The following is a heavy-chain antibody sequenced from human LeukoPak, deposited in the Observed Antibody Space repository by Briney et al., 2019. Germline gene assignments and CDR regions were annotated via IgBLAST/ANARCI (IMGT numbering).Heavy chain of an antibody. CDR3: ARDAMYYDILTGYSHDAFDI. CDR1: GFTFSSYW. D-gene: IGHD3-9*01. Sequence: GGSLRLSCAASGFTFSSYWMSWVRQAPGKGLEWVANIKQDGSEKYYVDSVKGRFTISRDNAKNSLYLQMNSLRAEDTAVYYCARDAMYYDILTGYSHDAFDIWGQGTMVTVSS. V-gene: IGHV3-7*01. CDR2: IKQDGSEK. J-gene: IGHJ3*02.